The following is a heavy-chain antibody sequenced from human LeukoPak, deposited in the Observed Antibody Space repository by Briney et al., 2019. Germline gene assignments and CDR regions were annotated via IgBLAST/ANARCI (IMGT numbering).Heavy chain of an antibody. J-gene: IGHJ4*02. D-gene: IGHD5-18*01. CDR2: IDPSDSYT. CDR3: ARDGYRYGYLVF. CDR1: GFSFTSYW. Sequence: GESLKISCKGSGFSFTSYWISWVRQMPGKGLEWMGRIDPSDSYTNYSPSFQGHVTISADKSISTAYLQWSSLKASDAAMYYCARDGYRYGYLVFWGQGTLVTVSS. V-gene: IGHV5-10-1*01.